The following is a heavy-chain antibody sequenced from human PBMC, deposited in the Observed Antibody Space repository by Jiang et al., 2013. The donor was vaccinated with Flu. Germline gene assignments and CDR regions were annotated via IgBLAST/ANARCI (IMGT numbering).Heavy chain of an antibody. Sequence: QLLESGGGLVQPGGSLRLSCAASGFTFRSYAMSWVRQAPGEGLEWVSAISASGGTSYYADSVKGRFTLSRDNARNALFLQMNSLRAEDTAVYYCAKARDWENYYFYSMDVWGQGTTVTVSS. CDR3: AKARDWENYYFYSMDV. V-gene: IGHV3-23*01. J-gene: IGHJ6*02. CDR2: ISASGGTS. D-gene: IGHD2-21*02. CDR1: GFTFRSYA.